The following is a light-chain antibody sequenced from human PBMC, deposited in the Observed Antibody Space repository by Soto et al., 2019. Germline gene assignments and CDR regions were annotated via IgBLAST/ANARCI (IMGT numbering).Light chain of an antibody. V-gene: IGKV3-15*01. CDR1: QSVGNN. J-gene: IGKJ1*01. CDR3: QHYNYWPPKT. Sequence: EIVMTQSPATLSVSPGERTTLSCRASQSVGNNLAWYQQKPGQAPRLLIYGAYTRATGIPARFSGSGSGTDFTLTISSLQSEDFAVYYCQHYNYWPPKTFGQGNKVEMK. CDR2: GAY.